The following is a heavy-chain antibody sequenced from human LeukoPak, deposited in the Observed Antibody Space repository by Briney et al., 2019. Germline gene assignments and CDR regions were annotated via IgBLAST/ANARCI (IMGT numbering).Heavy chain of an antibody. Sequence: ASVTVSCKASGYTFTSYDINWVRQATGQGLEWMGWMNPNSGNTGYAQKFQGRVTMTRNTSISTAYMELSSLRSEDTAVYYCARAQRVAAPKQAKSYYFDYWGQGTLVTVSS. CDR2: MNPNSGNT. D-gene: IGHD6-13*01. J-gene: IGHJ4*02. CDR1: GYTFTSYD. CDR3: ARAQRVAAPKQAKSYYFDY. V-gene: IGHV1-8*01.